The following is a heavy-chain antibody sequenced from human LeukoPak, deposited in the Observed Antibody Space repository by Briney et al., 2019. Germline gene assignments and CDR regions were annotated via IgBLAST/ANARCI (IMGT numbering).Heavy chain of an antibody. J-gene: IGHJ4*02. D-gene: IGHD6-19*01. CDR3: ARELPRIAVAGIGGYFDY. CDR1: GYTFTCYY. V-gene: IGHV1-2*06. CDR2: INPNSGGT. Sequence: ASVKVSCKASGYTFTCYYMHWVRQAPGQGLEWMGRINPNSGGTNYAQKFQGRVTMTRDTSISTAYMELSRLRSDDTAVYYCARELPRIAVAGIGGYFDYWGQGTLVTVSS.